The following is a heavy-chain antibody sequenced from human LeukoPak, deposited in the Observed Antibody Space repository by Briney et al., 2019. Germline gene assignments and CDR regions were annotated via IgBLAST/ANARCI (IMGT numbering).Heavy chain of an antibody. D-gene: IGHD6-19*01. J-gene: IGHJ2*01. CDR3: ARGDSSGWYRYFDL. CDR2: IIPILGIA. Sequence: SVKVSCKASGGTFSSYAISWVRQAPGQGLEWMGRIIPILGIANYAQKFQGRVTITADKSTSTAYMELSCLRSEDTAVYYCARGDSSGWYRYFDLWGRGTLVTVSS. CDR1: GGTFSSYA. V-gene: IGHV1-69*04.